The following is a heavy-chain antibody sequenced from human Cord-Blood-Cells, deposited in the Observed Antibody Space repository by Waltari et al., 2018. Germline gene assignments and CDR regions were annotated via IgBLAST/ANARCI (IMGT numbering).Heavy chain of an antibody. CDR2: IYTSGST. Sequence: QVQLQESGPGLVKPSQPLSLTCTVSGGSISRGSYYWSWIRQPAGKGLEWIGYIYTSGSTNYNPSLKSRVTISVDTSKNQFSLKLSSVTAADTAVYYCARGGSSDAFDIWGQGTMVTVSS. D-gene: IGHD6-6*01. CDR3: ARGGSSDAFDI. CDR1: GGSISRGSYY. J-gene: IGHJ3*02. V-gene: IGHV4-61*09.